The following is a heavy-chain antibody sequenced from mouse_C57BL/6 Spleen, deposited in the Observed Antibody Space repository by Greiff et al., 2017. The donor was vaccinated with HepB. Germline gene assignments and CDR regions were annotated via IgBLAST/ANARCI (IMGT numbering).Heavy chain of an antibody. Sequence: QVTLKESGPGILQSSQTLSLTCSFSGFSLSTSGMGVSWIRQPSGKGLEWLAHIYWDDDKRYNPSLKSRLTISKDTSRNQVFLKITSVDTADTATYYCARSPLNYDGSSLYYAMDYWGQGTSVTVSS. CDR2: IYWDDDK. CDR3: ARSPLNYDGSSLYYAMDY. V-gene: IGHV8-12*01. J-gene: IGHJ4*01. D-gene: IGHD1-1*01. CDR1: GFSLSTSGMG.